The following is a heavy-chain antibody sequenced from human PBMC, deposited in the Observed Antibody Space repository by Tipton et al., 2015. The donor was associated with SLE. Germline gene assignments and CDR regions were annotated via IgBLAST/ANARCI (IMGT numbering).Heavy chain of an antibody. Sequence: SLRLSCAASEFTFRSSEMNWVRQAPGKGLEWVSYMSTSGSTIYYADSVKGRFTISRDNAKNLLYLQMNRLRADDTAVYYCARARPVRGIIMVPGAFDIWGQGTIVTVSS. CDR2: MSTSGSTI. V-gene: IGHV3-48*03. CDR1: EFTFRSSE. D-gene: IGHD2-8*01. CDR3: ARARPVRGIIMVPGAFDI. J-gene: IGHJ3*02.